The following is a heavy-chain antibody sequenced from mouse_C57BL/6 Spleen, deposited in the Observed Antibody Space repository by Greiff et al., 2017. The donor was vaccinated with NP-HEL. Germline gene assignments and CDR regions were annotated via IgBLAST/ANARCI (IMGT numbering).Heavy chain of an antibody. CDR2: ISPGDGDT. V-gene: IGHV1-82*01. D-gene: IGHD2-3*01. CDR3: ARSRDGYRAMDY. J-gene: IGHJ4*01. Sequence: VQLQQSGPELVKPGASVKISCKASGYAFSSSWMNWVKQRPGKGLEWIGRISPGDGDTNYNGKFKGKATLTADKSSSTAYMQLSSLTSEDSAVYFCARSRDGYRAMDYWGQGTSVTVSS. CDR1: GYAFSSSW.